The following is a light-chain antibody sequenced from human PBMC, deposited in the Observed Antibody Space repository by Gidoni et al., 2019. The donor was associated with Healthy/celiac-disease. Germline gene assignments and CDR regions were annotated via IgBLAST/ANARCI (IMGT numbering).Light chain of an antibody. J-gene: IGLJ1*01. CDR1: SSDVGGYNY. V-gene: IGLV2-14*03. CDR2: DVS. Sequence: SPGQSITISCTGTSSDVGGYNYVSWYQQHPGKAPKLMIYDVSNRPSGVSNRFSGSKSGNTASLTIPGLQAEDEADYYCSSYTSSSTLVFGTGTKVTVL. CDR3: SSYTSSSTLV.